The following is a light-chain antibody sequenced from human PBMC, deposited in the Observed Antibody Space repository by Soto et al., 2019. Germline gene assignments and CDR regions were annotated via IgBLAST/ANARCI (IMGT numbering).Light chain of an antibody. CDR2: AAS. J-gene: IGKJ4*01. CDR3: QQSHTLPFT. V-gene: IGKV1-39*01. CDR1: LSVANY. Sequence: DIQMTQSPSSLFASVGDRVTITCRANLSVANYLHWYQQKSGRVPKLLIYAASNLQRGVPSRFSGGGSGTDFSLTISSLRLEDFATYFCQQSHTLPFTFGGGTKVEIE.